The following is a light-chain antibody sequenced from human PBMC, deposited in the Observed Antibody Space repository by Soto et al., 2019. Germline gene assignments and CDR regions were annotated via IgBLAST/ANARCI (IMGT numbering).Light chain of an antibody. CDR1: SSDVGAYDY. V-gene: IGLV2-14*03. CDR3: SSYTSSSTPLYV. CDR2: DVS. J-gene: IGLJ1*01. Sequence: QSALTQPASVSGSPGQSIAISCTGTSSDVGAYDYVSWYQQHPGKAPKLMIYDVSNRPSGVSNRFSGSKSGNTASLTISGFQAEDEADYYCSSYTSSSTPLYVFGTGTRSPS.